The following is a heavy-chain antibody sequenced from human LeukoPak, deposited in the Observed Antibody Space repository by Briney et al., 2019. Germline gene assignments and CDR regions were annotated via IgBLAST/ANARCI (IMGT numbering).Heavy chain of an antibody. CDR3: ARVSPRYCSSTSCYGENWYFDL. CDR2: INPSGGST. J-gene: IGHJ2*01. D-gene: IGHD2-2*01. CDR1: GYTFTSYY. V-gene: IGHV1-46*03. Sequence: ASVKVSCKASGYTFTSYYMHWVRQAPGQGLEWMGIINPSGGSTSYAQKFQGRVTMTRDTSTSTAYMELSSLRSEDTAVYYCARVSPRYCSSTSCYGENWYFDLWGRGTLVTVSS.